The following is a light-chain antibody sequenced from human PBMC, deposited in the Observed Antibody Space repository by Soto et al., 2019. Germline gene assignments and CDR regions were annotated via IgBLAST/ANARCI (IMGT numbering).Light chain of an antibody. J-gene: IGKJ2*01. V-gene: IGKV3-20*01. CDR2: GAS. CDR3: QQYDFSPYT. CDR1: QSFASKY. Sequence: EVVLTQSPGTLSLSPGERATLSCRASQSFASKYFAWYQQKPGQAPRLLIYGASSRATGIPDRLSGRGSGTDFTLTIDRLEPGDFAVYYCQQYDFSPYTFGQGTNLEIK.